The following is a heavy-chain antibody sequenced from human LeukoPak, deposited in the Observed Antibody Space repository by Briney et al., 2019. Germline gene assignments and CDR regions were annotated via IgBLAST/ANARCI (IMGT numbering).Heavy chain of an antibody. CDR1: GFTFSSYS. V-gene: IGHV3-21*01. J-gene: IGHJ4*02. Sequence: GGSLRLSCAASGFTFSSYSMNWVRQAPGKGLEWVSSISSSSSYIYYADSVKGRFTISRDNAKNSLYLQMNSLRAEDTAVYYCARLNDYGGSSGSGHYWGQGTMVTVSS. D-gene: IGHD4-23*01. CDR3: ARLNDYGGSSGSGHY. CDR2: ISSSSSYI.